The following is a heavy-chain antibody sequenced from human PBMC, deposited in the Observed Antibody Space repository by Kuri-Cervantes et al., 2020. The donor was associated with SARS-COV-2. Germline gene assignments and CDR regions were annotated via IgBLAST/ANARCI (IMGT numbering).Heavy chain of an antibody. J-gene: IGHJ4*02. Sequence: GESLKISCAASGFTFSSYGMHWVRQAPGKGLEWVSYISSSGSTIYYADSVKGRFTISRDNSKNTLYLQMNSLRAEDTAVYYCARESLQRYCSSTSCLPYYFDYWGQGTRVTVSS. CDR2: ISSSGSTI. CDR3: ARESLQRYCSSTSCLPYYFDY. D-gene: IGHD2-2*01. V-gene: IGHV3-48*01. CDR1: GFTFSSYG.